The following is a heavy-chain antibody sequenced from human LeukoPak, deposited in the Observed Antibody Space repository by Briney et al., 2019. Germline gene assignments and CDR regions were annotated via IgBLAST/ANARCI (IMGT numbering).Heavy chain of an antibody. CDR2: ISYDGSNK. J-gene: IGHJ4*02. CDR3: AKEGCGGGSCSAFDY. D-gene: IGHD2-15*01. V-gene: IGHV3-30*18. Sequence: PGRSLSLSCAASGFTFSSYGMHWVRQAPGKGLEWVAVISYDGSNKYHADSVKGRFTISRDNSKNTLYLQMNSLRAEDTAVYYCAKEGCGGGSCSAFDYWGQGTLVTVSS. CDR1: GFTFSSYG.